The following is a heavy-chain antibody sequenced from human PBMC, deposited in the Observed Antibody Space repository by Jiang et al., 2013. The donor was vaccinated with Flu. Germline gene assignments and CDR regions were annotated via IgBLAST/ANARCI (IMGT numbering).Heavy chain of an antibody. J-gene: IGHJ4*02. CDR2: IYPGDSRT. V-gene: IGHV5-51*01. D-gene: IGHD5-24*01. Sequence: GAEVKEPGESLKISCKASGYIFTSFWIGWVRQMPGKGLEWMGIIYPGDSRTRYNPSFEGQVTISVDKSISSAYLQWSSLKASDTAVYYCAGHFNQLPHNVDSWGQGTLVTVSS. CDR3: AGHFNQLPHNVDS. CDR1: GYIFTSFW.